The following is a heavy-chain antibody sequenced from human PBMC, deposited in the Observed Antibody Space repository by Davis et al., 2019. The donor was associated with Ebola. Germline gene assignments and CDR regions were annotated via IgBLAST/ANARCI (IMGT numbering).Heavy chain of an antibody. V-gene: IGHV4-34*01. D-gene: IGHD3-3*01. J-gene: IGHJ6*02. Sequence: PGGSLRLSCAVYPSSFSGSYWSWIRQPPGKGLEWIGEINHSGSTNYNPSLKSRVTISVDTSKNQFSLKLSSVTAADTAVYYCARGRYDFLYGMDVWGQGTTVNVSS. CDR2: INHSGST. CDR1: PSSFSGSY. CDR3: ARGRYDFLYGMDV.